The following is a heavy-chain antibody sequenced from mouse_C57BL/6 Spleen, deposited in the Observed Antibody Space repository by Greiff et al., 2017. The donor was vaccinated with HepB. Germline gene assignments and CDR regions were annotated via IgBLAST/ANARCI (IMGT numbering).Heavy chain of an antibody. CDR1: GYSITSGYY. Sequence: EVKLMESGPGLVKPSQSLSLTCSVTGYSITSGYYWNWIRQFPGNKLEWMGYISYDGSNNYNPSLKNRISITRDTSKNQFFLKLNSVTTEDTATYYCARDYSNSDWYFDVWGTGTTVTVSS. CDR2: ISYDGSN. V-gene: IGHV3-6*01. CDR3: ARDYSNSDWYFDV. D-gene: IGHD2-5*01. J-gene: IGHJ1*03.